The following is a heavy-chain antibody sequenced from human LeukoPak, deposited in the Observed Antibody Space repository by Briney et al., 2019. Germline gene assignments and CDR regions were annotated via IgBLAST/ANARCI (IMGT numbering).Heavy chain of an antibody. J-gene: IGHJ4*02. Sequence: TGGSLRLSCAASGFTFSSYEMNWVSQAPGKGLEWVSYISSSGSTIYYADSVKGRFTISRDNAKNSLYLQMNSLRAEDTAVYYCAREYSGGYYGYGYFDYWGQGTLVTVSS. CDR1: GFTFSSYE. D-gene: IGHD1-26*01. CDR3: AREYSGGYYGYGYFDY. V-gene: IGHV3-48*03. CDR2: ISSSGSTI.